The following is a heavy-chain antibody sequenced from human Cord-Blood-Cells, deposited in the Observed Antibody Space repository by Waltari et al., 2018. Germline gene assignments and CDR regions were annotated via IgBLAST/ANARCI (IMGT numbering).Heavy chain of an antibody. D-gene: IGHD3-10*01. CDR2: IYYSGST. J-gene: IGHJ4*02. CDR1: GGPLSSYY. CDR3: ARSSRYYYGSGSPYFDY. Sequence: QVQLQESGPGLVKPSETLSLTCTVSGGPLSSYYWSWIRPPPGKGLEWIVYIYYSGSTNYNPSLKSRVTISVDTSKNQFSLKLSSVTAADTAVYYCARSSRYYYGSGSPYFDYWGQGTLVTVSS. V-gene: IGHV4-59*01.